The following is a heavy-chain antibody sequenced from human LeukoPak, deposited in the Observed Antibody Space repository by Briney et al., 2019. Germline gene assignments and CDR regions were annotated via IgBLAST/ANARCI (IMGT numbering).Heavy chain of an antibody. V-gene: IGHV3-53*01. CDR3: ARASHCSGGSCYRGPFDY. CDR1: GFTFSTFA. Sequence: GGSLRLSCAASGFTFSTFAMNWVRQAPGKGLEWVSVIYSGGSTYYADSVKGRFTISRDNSKNTLYLQMNSLRAEDTAVYYCARASHCSGGSCYRGPFDYWGQGTLVTVSS. J-gene: IGHJ4*02. CDR2: IYSGGST. D-gene: IGHD2-15*01.